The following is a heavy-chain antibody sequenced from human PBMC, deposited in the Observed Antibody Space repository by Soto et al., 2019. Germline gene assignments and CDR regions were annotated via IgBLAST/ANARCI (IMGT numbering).Heavy chain of an antibody. V-gene: IGHV1-3*01. CDR1: GYTFTSYA. Sequence: ASVKVSCKASGYTFTSYAMHWVRQAPGQRLEWMGWINAGNGNTKYSQKFQGRVTMTTDTSTSTAYMELRSLRSDDTAVYYCARDRGLRYFDWASANDAFDIWGQGTMVTVSS. CDR2: INAGNGNT. J-gene: IGHJ3*02. CDR3: ARDRGLRYFDWASANDAFDI. D-gene: IGHD3-9*01.